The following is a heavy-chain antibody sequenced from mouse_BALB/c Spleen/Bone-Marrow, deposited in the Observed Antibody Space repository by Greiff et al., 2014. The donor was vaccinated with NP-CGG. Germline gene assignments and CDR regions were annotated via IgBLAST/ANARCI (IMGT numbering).Heavy chain of an antibody. V-gene: IGHV5-2*01. CDR1: EYEFPSHD. CDR3: ARHRYDYDGAMDY. Sequence: EVNLVESGGGLVQPGESLKLSCESNEYEFPSHDMSWVRKTPEKWLELAAAINSDGGSTYYPDTMERRFIISRDNTKKTLYLQMSSLRSEDTALYYCARHRYDYDGAMDYWGQGTSVTVSS. J-gene: IGHJ4*01. CDR2: INSDGGST. D-gene: IGHD2-4*01.